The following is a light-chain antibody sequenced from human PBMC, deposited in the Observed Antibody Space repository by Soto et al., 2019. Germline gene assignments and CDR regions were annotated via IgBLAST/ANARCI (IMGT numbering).Light chain of an antibody. J-gene: IGKJ4*01. Sequence: EIVLTQSPGTLSLSPGERATLSFRSSQSVSNNYLAWYQQKPGQAPRLVIYDASNRATGVPDRFSGSGSGTDFTLTVTRLEPEDFAVYYCQQYAESPLTFGGGTKVDI. CDR1: QSVSNNY. CDR2: DAS. CDR3: QQYAESPLT. V-gene: IGKV3-20*01.